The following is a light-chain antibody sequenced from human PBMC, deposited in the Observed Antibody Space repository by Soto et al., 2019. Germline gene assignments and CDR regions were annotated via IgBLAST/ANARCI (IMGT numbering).Light chain of an antibody. CDR2: WAS. Sequence: DIVMPEFPNSPPASLADSATTNRNSCQSALYSSNNKNYLAWYQQKPGQPPKLLIYWASTRESGVPDRFSGSGSGTDFTLTISSLQAEDVAVYYCQQYYSTPWTFGQGTKVDIK. V-gene: IGKV4-1*01. J-gene: IGKJ1*01. CDR1: QSALYSSNNKNY. CDR3: QQYYSTPWT.